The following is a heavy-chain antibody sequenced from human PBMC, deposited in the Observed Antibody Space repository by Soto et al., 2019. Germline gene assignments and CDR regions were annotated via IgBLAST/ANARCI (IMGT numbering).Heavy chain of an antibody. D-gene: IGHD1-26*01. Sequence: EVQLLESGGGLVQPGGSLRLSCAASGFTFSCCAMSWVRQAPGKGLEWVSTIHGDGDYTHYTDSVKGRFTISRDNSRNTLYLQMNSLRGDDTAVYYCVRNRGGGSYTNWPFASWGRGTLVTVSS. CDR2: IHGDGDYT. CDR3: VRNRGGGSYTNWPFAS. CDR1: GFTFSCCA. J-gene: IGHJ2*01. V-gene: IGHV3-23*01.